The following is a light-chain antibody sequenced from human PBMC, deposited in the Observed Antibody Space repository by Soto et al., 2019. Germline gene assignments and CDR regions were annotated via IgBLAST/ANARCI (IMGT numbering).Light chain of an antibody. CDR3: CSYAGSSTLI. CDR1: RGDLGSYNL. CDR2: EDT. Sequence: QSVLTQPASVSGSPGQSITISCTETRGDLGSYNLVSWYQQSPRKAPKLLISEDTKRPSGISNRFSGSKSGNTASLTISGLQPEDEADYYCCSYAGSSTLIFGAGTKVTVL. J-gene: IGLJ2*01. V-gene: IGLV2-23*01.